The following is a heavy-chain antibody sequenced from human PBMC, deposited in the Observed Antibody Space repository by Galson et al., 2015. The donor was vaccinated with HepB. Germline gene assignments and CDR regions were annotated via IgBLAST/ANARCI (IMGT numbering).Heavy chain of an antibody. Sequence: ETLSLTCVVSGPSISSSSYYWGWIRQPPGKGLQWIGSLFFSGRTFYNPSLKSRVRIFVDMSKNQFSLRLNSVTAADTAVYYCARRAARGRINMIRGGASPFDSWGQGTLVTVSS. CDR3: ARRAARGRINMIRGGASPFDS. CDR2: LFFSGRT. V-gene: IGHV4-39*01. J-gene: IGHJ5*01. D-gene: IGHD3-10*01. CDR1: GPSISSSSYY.